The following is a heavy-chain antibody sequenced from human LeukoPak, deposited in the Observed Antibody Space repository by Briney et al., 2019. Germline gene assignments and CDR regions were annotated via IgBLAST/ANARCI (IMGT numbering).Heavy chain of an antibody. CDR3: ARGRYYYDSSAYYFDY. Sequence: GASVKVSCKASGYTFTGYYMHWVRQAPGQGLEWMGWINPNSGGTNYAQKFQGRVTMTRDTSISTAYMELSRLRSEDTAVYYCARGRYYYDSSAYYFDYWGQGTLVTVSS. CDR1: GYTFTGYY. J-gene: IGHJ4*02. D-gene: IGHD3-22*01. V-gene: IGHV1-2*02. CDR2: INPNSGGT.